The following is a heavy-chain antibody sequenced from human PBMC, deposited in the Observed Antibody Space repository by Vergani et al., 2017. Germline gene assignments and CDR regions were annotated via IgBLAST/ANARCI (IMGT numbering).Heavy chain of an antibody. CDR3: AREYSSSVGFLAY. J-gene: IGHJ4*02. V-gene: IGHV4-4*07. D-gene: IGHD6-6*01. CDR2: IYTSEST. CDR1: GGSTSPYY. Sequence: QVQLQESGPGLVKPSETLSLTCIVSGGSTSPYYWSWIRQPAGKGLEWIGRIYTSESTNYNPPLKSRVTMSVDTSKNQFSLKLSSVTAADTAVYYCAREYSSSVGFLAYWGQGTLVTVSS.